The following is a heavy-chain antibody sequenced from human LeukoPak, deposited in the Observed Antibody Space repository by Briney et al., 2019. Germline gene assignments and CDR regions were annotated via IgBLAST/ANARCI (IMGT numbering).Heavy chain of an antibody. D-gene: IGHD3-16*01. CDR2: ISYDGTNK. J-gene: IGHJ4*01. CDR1: GFRFDDYA. CDR3: ANEVGAYLPFAD. V-gene: IGHV3-30*04. Sequence: GGSLRLSCAASGFRFDDYALHWVRQAPGKGLEWVAVISYDGTNKYYADSVNGRFTISRDNSKNTLYLQMNSLTVEDTALYHCANEVGAYLPFADWGHGTLVTVSS.